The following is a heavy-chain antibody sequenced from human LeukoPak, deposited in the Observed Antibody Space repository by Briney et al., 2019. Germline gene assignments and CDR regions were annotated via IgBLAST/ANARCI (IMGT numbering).Heavy chain of an antibody. CDR3: AKQSRRDSSGWLRTFHPFDY. Sequence: PGGSLRLSCAASGFTFSSYAMSWVRQAPGKGLEWVSAISGSGGSTYYADSVKGRFTISRDNSKNTLYLQMNSLRAEDTAVYYCAKQSRRDSSGWLRTFHPFDYWGQGTLVTVSS. J-gene: IGHJ4*02. CDR2: ISGSGGST. CDR1: GFTFSSYA. D-gene: IGHD6-13*01. V-gene: IGHV3-23*01.